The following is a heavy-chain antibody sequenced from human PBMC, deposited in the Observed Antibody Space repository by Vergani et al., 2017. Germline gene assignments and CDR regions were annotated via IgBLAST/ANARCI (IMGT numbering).Heavy chain of an antibody. CDR2: IIPIFGTA. D-gene: IGHD1-26*01. CDR1: GGTFSSYA. J-gene: IGHJ3*02. Sequence: QVQLVQSGAEVKKPGSSVKVSCKASGGTFSSYAISWVRQAPGQGLEWMGGIIPIFGTANYAQKFQGRVTITADESTSTAYMELSSLRSEDMAVYYCARDGRYSGSYHLGAFDIWGQGTMVTVSS. CDR3: ARDGRYSGSYHLGAFDI. V-gene: IGHV1-69*12.